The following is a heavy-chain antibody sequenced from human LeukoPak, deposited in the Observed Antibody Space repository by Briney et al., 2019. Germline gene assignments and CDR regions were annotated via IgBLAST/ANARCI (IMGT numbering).Heavy chain of an antibody. Sequence: PGGSLRLSCAASGFTFSSYAMSWVRQAPGKGPEWVPAISGSGGSTYYADSVKGRFTISRDNSKNTLYLQMNSLRAEDTAVYYCAKEAGGYCSGGSCYFDYWGQGTLVTVSS. CDR2: ISGSGGST. CDR1: GFTFSSYA. D-gene: IGHD2-15*01. CDR3: AKEAGGYCSGGSCYFDY. V-gene: IGHV3-23*01. J-gene: IGHJ4*02.